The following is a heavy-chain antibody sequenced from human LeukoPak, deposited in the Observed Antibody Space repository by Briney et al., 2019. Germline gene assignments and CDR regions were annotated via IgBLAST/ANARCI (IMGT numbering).Heavy chain of an antibody. D-gene: IGHD2-15*01. CDR1: GGSFSGYY. CDR3: ARGSQSLGYCSGGSCRAKIFDY. Sequence: SETLSLTCAVYGGSFSGYYWSWIRQPPGKGLEWIGEINHSGSTNYNPSLKSRATISVDTSKNQFSLKLSPVTAAGTAVYYCARGSQSLGYCSGGSCRAKIFDYWGQGTLVTVSS. V-gene: IGHV4-34*01. J-gene: IGHJ4*02. CDR2: INHSGST.